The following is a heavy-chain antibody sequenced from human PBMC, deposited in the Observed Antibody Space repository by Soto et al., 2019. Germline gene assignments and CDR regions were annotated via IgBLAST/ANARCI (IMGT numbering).Heavy chain of an antibody. J-gene: IGHJ5*02. V-gene: IGHV1-3*05. CDR3: AREGWLGYSSNWFDP. CDR1: GYTFTNYA. CDR2: INVGNGNT. Sequence: QVQLVQSGAEEKEPGASVKVSCKASGYTFTNYAMHWVRQAPGQRLEWMGWINVGNGNTKYSQKFQGRVTITRDTSGRTAYMELSSLRFEDTAVYYCAREGWLGYSSNWFDPWGQGTLVTVSS. D-gene: IGHD6-19*01.